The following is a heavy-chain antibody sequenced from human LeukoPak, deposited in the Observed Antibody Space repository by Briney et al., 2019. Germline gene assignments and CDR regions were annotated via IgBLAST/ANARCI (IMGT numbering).Heavy chain of an antibody. CDR3: ARVGTYSYYFDY. V-gene: IGHV4-30-4*01. Sequence: PSETLSLTCTVSGGSISSGDYYWSWIRQPPGKGLEWIGYIYYSGSTYYNPSLKSRVTISVDTSKNQFSLKLSSVTAADTAVYYCARVGTYSYYFDYWGQGTLVTVSS. CDR1: GGSISSGDYY. D-gene: IGHD2-21*01. J-gene: IGHJ4*02. CDR2: IYYSGST.